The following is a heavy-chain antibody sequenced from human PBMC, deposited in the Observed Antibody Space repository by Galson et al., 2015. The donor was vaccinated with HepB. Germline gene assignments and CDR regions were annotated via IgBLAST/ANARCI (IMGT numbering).Heavy chain of an antibody. D-gene: IGHD3-10*01. V-gene: IGHV1-18*04. CDR3: ALWFGELLNSYYYYYYGMDV. J-gene: IGHJ6*02. Sequence: SVKVSCKASGYTFTSYGISWVRQAPGQGLEWMGWISAYNGNTNYAQKLQGRVTMTTDTSTSTAYMELRSLRSDDTAVYYCALWFGELLNSYYYYYYGMDVWGQGTTVTVSS. CDR2: ISAYNGNT. CDR1: GYTFTSYG.